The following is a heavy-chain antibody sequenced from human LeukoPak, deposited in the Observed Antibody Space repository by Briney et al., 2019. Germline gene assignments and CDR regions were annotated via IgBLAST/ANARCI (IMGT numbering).Heavy chain of an antibody. Sequence: GGSLRLSCAASGFTVSSNYMSWVRQALGKGLEWVSVIYSGGSTYYADSVKGRFTISRDNSKNTLYLQMNSLRAEDTAVYYCARSADILTGYYPLDWGQGTLVTVSS. D-gene: IGHD3-9*01. CDR2: IYSGGST. CDR3: ARSADILTGYYPLD. CDR1: GFTVSSNY. J-gene: IGHJ4*02. V-gene: IGHV3-53*01.